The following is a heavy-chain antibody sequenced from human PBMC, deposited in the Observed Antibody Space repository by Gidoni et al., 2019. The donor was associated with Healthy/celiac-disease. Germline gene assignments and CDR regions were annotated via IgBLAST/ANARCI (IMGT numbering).Heavy chain of an antibody. CDR1: GGSISSGYYY. Sequence: QVQLHESGPGLVKPSQTLSLTCTVSGGSISSGYYYWSWIRQHPGKGLEWIGYIYYSGSTYYNPSLKSRVTISVDTSKNQFSLKLSSVTAADTAVYYCARKGAAAAAYDYWGQGTLVTVSS. J-gene: IGHJ4*02. CDR3: ARKGAAAAAYDY. V-gene: IGHV4-31*03. D-gene: IGHD6-13*01. CDR2: IYYSGST.